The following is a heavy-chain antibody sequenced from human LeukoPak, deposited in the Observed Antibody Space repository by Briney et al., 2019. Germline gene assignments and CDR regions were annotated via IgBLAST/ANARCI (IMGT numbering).Heavy chain of an antibody. CDR3: AGDADTINWFSF. J-gene: IGHJ5*01. V-gene: IGHV4-61*02. D-gene: IGHD2-2*01. Sequence: SQTLSLTCTVSGGSISSGSYYWSWIRQPAGKGLEWIGRIYTSGSTNYNPSLKSRVTISVDTSKNQFSLKLSSVTAADTAVYYCAGDADTINWFSFWGQGTLVTVSS. CDR1: GGSISSGSYY. CDR2: IYTSGST.